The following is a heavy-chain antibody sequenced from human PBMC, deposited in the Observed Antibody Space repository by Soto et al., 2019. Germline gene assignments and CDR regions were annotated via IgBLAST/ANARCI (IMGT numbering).Heavy chain of an antibody. CDR3: ARDRGSGSYRYYGMDV. V-gene: IGHV3-33*01. CDR1: GFTFSDYG. CDR2: IWYDGNNK. J-gene: IGHJ6*02. D-gene: IGHD3-10*01. Sequence: GGSLRLSCAASGFTFSDYGMHWVRQAPGKGLEWVAVIWYDGNNKYYADSMKGRFTISRDNSKNTLYLQMNSLRAEDTAVYYCARDRGSGSYRYYGMDVWGQGTTVTVSS.